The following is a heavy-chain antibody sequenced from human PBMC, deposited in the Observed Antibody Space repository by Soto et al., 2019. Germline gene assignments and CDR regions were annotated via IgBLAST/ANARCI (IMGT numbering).Heavy chain of an antibody. V-gene: IGHV4-34*01. Sequence: PSETLSLTCAVYGGSFSGYYWSWIRQPPGKGLEWIGEINHSGSTNYNPSLKSRVTISVDTSKNQFSLKLSSVTAADTAVYYCARAPNFVVVTVGWFEPWGQGTLVTVSS. D-gene: IGHD2-21*02. CDR1: GGSFSGYY. CDR2: INHSGST. CDR3: ARAPNFVVVTVGWFEP. J-gene: IGHJ5*02.